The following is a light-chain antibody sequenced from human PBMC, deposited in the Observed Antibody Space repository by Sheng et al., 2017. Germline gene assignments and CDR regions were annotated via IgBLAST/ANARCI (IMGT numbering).Light chain of an antibody. CDR2: GAS. V-gene: IGKV1-NL1*01. J-gene: IGKJ2*01. CDR1: QGIVNS. CDR3: QQYHSPPYT. Sequence: DIQMTQSPPSLSASIGDRVTFTCRASQGIVNSLAWYQQKLGEAPKLLLYGASSLGSGVPSRFSGSGSGTDYTLTISSLQPEDFATYYCQQYHSPPYTFGQGTKLQVK.